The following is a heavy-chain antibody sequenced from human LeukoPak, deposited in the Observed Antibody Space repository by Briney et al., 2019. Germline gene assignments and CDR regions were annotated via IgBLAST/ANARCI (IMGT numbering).Heavy chain of an antibody. CDR1: GGSISSYY. CDR3: ARDQGWFGGSDY. Sequence: PSETLSLTCTVSGGSISSYYWSWIRQPPGKGLEWIGYIYYSGSTNYNPSLKSRVTISVDTFKNQFSLKLSSVTAADTAVYYCARDQGWFGGSDYWGQGTLVTVSS. D-gene: IGHD3-10*01. J-gene: IGHJ4*02. V-gene: IGHV4-59*01. CDR2: IYYSGST.